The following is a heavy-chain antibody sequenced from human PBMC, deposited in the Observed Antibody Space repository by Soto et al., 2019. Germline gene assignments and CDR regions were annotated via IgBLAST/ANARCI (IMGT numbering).Heavy chain of an antibody. Sequence: GGSLRLSCAASGFTFSSYGMHWVRQAPGKGLEWVAVISYDGSNKYYADSVKGRFTISRDNSKNTLYLQMNSLRAEDTAVYYCAKDFRNAGSGIYRNWFDPWCQGTRVTVSS. D-gene: IGHD3-10*01. CDR3: AKDFRNAGSGIYRNWFDP. CDR2: ISYDGSNK. V-gene: IGHV3-30*18. CDR1: GFTFSSYG. J-gene: IGHJ5*02.